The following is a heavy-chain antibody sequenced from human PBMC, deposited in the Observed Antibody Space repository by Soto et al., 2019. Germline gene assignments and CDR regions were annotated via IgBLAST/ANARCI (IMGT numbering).Heavy chain of an antibody. Sequence: QVQLVESGGGVVQPGRSLRLSCAASGSIFSSYGMHWVRQAPGKGLEWVAVTSYDGRNNNYADSVRGRFTISRDNSXNXXYLQMNSLRAEDTAVYYCAKDTYYHDSSGFYVFDYWGQGTPVTVSS. CDR3: AKDTYYHDSSGFYVFDY. V-gene: IGHV3-30*18. D-gene: IGHD3-22*01. CDR1: GSIFSSYG. CDR2: TSYDGRNN. J-gene: IGHJ4*02.